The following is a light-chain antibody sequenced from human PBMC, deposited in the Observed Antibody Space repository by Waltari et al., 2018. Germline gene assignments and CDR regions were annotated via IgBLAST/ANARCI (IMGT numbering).Light chain of an antibody. CDR2: GAS. V-gene: IGKV4-1*01. CDR3: QQYYNIPWT. CDR1: QNVLYSPPNKSF. Sequence: DIVMTQSPDSLAVSLGERATVNCKFSQNVLYSPPNKSFLAWFQEKLGQPPKLLISGASTRESGVPVRFSGSGSGRDFTLTISSLQAEDVAVYYCQQYYNIPWTFGQGTKVEIK. J-gene: IGKJ1*01.